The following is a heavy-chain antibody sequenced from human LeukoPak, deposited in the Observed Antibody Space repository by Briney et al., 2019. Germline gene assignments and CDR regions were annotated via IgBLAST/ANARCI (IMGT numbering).Heavy chain of an antibody. J-gene: IGHJ6*03. CDR1: GFTFSSYE. CDR2: ISSSGSTI. Sequence: PGGSLRLSCAASGFTFSSYEMNWVRQAPGKGLEWVSYISSSGSTIYYADSVKGRFTISRDNAKNSLYLQMNSLRAEDTAVYYCASVGVVGDYPFDFYFYYYMDVWGKGTTVTVSS. D-gene: IGHD4-17*01. CDR3: ASVGVVGDYPFDFYFYYYMDV. V-gene: IGHV3-48*03.